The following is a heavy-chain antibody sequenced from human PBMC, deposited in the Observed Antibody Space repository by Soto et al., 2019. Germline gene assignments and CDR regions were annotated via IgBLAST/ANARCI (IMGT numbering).Heavy chain of an antibody. J-gene: IGHJ4*02. CDR1: GFTFSSYG. V-gene: IGHV3-30*18. CDR3: AKDPRRWSTAGPYYFDY. D-gene: IGHD4-17*01. CDR2: ISYDGSNK. Sequence: GSLRLSCAASGFTFSSYGMHWVRQAPGKGLEWVAVISYDGSNKYYADSVKGRFTISRDNSKNTLYLQMNSLRAEDTAVYYCAKDPRRWSTAGPYYFDYWGQGTLVTVSS.